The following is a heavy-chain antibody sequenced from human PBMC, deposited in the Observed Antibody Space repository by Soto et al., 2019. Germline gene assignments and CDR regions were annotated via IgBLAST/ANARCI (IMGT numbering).Heavy chain of an antibody. Sequence: ILSCAASEFTFSSYGMHWVRQAPGKGLEWVAVISFEGSQKYYADSVKGRFTISRDNSKNTLYLQMNSLTAEDTAVYYCAKDLGTYYDILTLSYGMDVWGQGTTVTVSS. D-gene: IGHD3-9*01. CDR3: AKDLGTYYDILTLSYGMDV. CDR1: EFTFSSYG. V-gene: IGHV3-30*18. CDR2: ISFEGSQK. J-gene: IGHJ6*02.